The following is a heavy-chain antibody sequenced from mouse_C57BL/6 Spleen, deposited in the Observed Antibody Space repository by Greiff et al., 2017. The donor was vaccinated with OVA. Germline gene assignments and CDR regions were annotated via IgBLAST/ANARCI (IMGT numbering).Heavy chain of an antibody. CDR3: ASIDYSNPGYFDV. CDR2: INPNNGGT. CDR1: GYAFTDYN. J-gene: IGHJ1*03. Sequence: EVQLQQSGPELVKPGASVKIPCKASGYAFTDYNMDWVKQSHGKSLEWIGDINPNNGGTIYNQKFKGKATLTVDKSSSTAYMELRSLTSEDTAVYYCASIDYSNPGYFDVWGTGTTVTVSS. D-gene: IGHD2-5*01. V-gene: IGHV1-18*01.